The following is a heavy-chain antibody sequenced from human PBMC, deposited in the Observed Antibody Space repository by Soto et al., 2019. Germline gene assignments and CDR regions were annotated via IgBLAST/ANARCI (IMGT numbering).Heavy chain of an antibody. CDR1: GFTFGSYA. V-gene: IGHV3-23*01. Sequence: PGGSLRLSCAASGFTFGSYAMSWVRQAPGKGLEWVSAISGSGGSTYYADSVKGRFTISRDNSKNTLYLQMNSLRAEDTAVYYCAKDLQGIEARRFDFWGQGTLVTVSS. J-gene: IGHJ4*02. CDR2: ISGSGGST. CDR3: AKDLQGIEARRFDF. D-gene: IGHD6-6*01.